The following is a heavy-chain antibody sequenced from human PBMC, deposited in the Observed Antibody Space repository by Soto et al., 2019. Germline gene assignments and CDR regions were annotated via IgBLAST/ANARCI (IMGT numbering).Heavy chain of an antibody. J-gene: IGHJ4*02. D-gene: IGHD4-17*01. V-gene: IGHV4-30-4*01. CDR3: ARASDYGGNSAPYYFDA. Sequence: SETLSLTCTVSGGSFRSGNYYWSWIRQPPGKGLEWIGCFYYSGSTYYNPSLKSRGTISADTSKNQFSLKLFSASAADTAVYYCARASDYGGNSAPYYFDAWGQGTLVTVSS. CDR1: GGSFRSGNYY. CDR2: FYYSGST.